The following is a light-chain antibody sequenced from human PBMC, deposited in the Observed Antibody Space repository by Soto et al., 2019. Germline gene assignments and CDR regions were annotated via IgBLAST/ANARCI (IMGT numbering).Light chain of an antibody. J-gene: IGLJ3*02. CDR3: ETWDSNSWV. V-gene: IGLV4-60*02. Sequence: PVLTQSSSASASLASSVKLTCTLSSGHSSYIIAWHQQQPGKAPRYLMKLEGSGSYNKGSGVPDRFSGSSSGADRYLTISNLQFEDEADYYCETWDSNSWVFGGGTKLTVL. CDR2: LEGSGSY. CDR1: SGHSSYI.